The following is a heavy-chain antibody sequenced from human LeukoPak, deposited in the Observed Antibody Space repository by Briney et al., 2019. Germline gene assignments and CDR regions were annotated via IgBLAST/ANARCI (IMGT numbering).Heavy chain of an antibody. D-gene: IGHD5-24*01. V-gene: IGHV1-18*01. CDR1: GSTFTIDG. CDR2: ISANNGNT. Sequence: GASVKVSCKTSGSTFTIDGITWVRQAPGQGLEWMGSISANNGNTKYAQKLQGRVTMTTDTSTSTGYMELRSLRSDDTAVYYCARGPHRSAYNWLFDNWGQGTLVTVSS. CDR3: ARGPHRSAYNWLFDN. J-gene: IGHJ4*02.